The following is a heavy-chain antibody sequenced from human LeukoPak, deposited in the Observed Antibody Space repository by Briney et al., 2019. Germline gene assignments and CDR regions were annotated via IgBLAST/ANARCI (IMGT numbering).Heavy chain of an antibody. J-gene: IGHJ4*02. V-gene: IGHV3-23*01. CDR1: SFIFSSFS. CDR2: ITGSGGVT. CDR3: AKDGLYYDGSTHIYYFDY. D-gene: IGHD3-22*01. Sequence: GGSLRLSCAGSSFIFSSFSMHWVRQAPGKGLEWVSVITGSGGVTHYAGSVKGRFTISRDNSKNTLYLQMNNLRVEDTARYYCAKDGLYYDGSTHIYYFDYWGQGTLVAVSS.